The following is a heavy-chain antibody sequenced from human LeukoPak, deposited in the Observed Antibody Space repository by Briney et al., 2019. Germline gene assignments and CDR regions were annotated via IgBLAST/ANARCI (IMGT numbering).Heavy chain of an antibody. CDR2: INPNSGDT. D-gene: IGHD1-14*01. CDR1: GYTFTGYY. J-gene: IGHJ3*02. CDR3: ARDVSGISSATDTFDM. Sequence: ASVKVSCKASGYTFTGYYIHWVRQAPGQGLEWMGWINPNSGDTNYAQKFQGRVTMTRDTSISTVYMELTGLRSDDTAVYYCARDVSGISSATDTFDMWGQGTVVTVSS. V-gene: IGHV1-2*02.